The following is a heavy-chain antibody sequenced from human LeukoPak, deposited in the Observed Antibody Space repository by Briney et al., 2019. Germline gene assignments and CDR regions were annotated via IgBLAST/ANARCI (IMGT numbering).Heavy chain of an antibody. Sequence: PGGSLRLSCAASGFTFSSYSMNWVRQAPGKGLEWVASISSSSSYIYYADSVKGRFTISRDNAKNSLYLQMNSLRAEDTAVYYRAREIGSSWYYFDYWGQGTLVTVSS. CDR2: ISSSSSYI. D-gene: IGHD6-13*01. CDR1: GFTFSSYS. V-gene: IGHV3-21*01. J-gene: IGHJ4*02. CDR3: AREIGSSWYYFDY.